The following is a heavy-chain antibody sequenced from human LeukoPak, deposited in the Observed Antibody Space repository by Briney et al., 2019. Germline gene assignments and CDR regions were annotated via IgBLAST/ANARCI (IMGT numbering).Heavy chain of an antibody. CDR2: SSGSGGST. Sequence: GGSLRLSCAASGFTFSSYAMSWVRQAPGKGLEWVSASSGSGGSTYYADSVKGRFTISIDNSKSTMYLQMNSLRAEDTAVYYCAKDWQQLTFDYWGQGTLVTVSS. CDR1: GFTFSSYA. D-gene: IGHD6-13*01. J-gene: IGHJ4*02. CDR3: AKDWQQLTFDY. V-gene: IGHV3-23*01.